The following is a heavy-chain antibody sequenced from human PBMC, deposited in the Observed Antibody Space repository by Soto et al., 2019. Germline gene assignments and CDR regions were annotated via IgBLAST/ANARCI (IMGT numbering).Heavy chain of an antibody. CDR1: GGSVSSGSYY. J-gene: IGHJ4*02. CDR2: IYYSGST. CDR3: ARRANYYDSSGYYYFDY. V-gene: IGHV4-61*01. Sequence: PSETLSLTCTVSGGSVSSGSYYWSWIRQPPGKGLEWIGYIYYSGSTNYNPSLKSRVTISVDTSKNQFSLKLSSVTAADTAVYYCARRANYYDSSGYYYFDYWGQGNLVTVSS. D-gene: IGHD3-22*01.